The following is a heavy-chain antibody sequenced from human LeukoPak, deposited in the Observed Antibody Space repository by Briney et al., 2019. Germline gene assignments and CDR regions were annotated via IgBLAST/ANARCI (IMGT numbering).Heavy chain of an antibody. D-gene: IGHD3-3*01. Sequence: GGSLRLSCAASGFTFSSYSMNWVRQAPGKGLEWVSYISSSSSTIYYADSVKGRFTISRDNSKNTLYLQMNSLRAEDTAVYYCAKEDFWSGPFDYWGQGTLVTVSS. CDR2: ISSSSSTI. J-gene: IGHJ4*02. CDR1: GFTFSSYS. CDR3: AKEDFWSGPFDY. V-gene: IGHV3-48*01.